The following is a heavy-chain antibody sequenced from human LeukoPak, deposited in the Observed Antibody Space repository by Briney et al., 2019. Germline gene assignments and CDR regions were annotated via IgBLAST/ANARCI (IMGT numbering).Heavy chain of an antibody. Sequence: ASVKVSCKASGYTFTNYYIHWVRQAPGQGLEWMGIINPSGGSTNYLQKFQGRVTMTRDTSTSTAYMDLSRLRSDDTAVYYCARETGAVAGTLDYWGQGTLVTVSS. J-gene: IGHJ4*02. CDR2: INPSGGST. D-gene: IGHD6-19*01. CDR1: GYTFTNYY. V-gene: IGHV1-46*01. CDR3: ARETGAVAGTLDY.